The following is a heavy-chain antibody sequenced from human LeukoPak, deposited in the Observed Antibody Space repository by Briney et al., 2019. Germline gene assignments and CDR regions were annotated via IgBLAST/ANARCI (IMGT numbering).Heavy chain of an antibody. CDR2: IYSGGST. D-gene: IGHD3-3*01. CDR1: GFTVSSNY. CDR3: ASLTYYDFWSGSYPNDY. J-gene: IGHJ4*02. V-gene: IGHV3-66*02. Sequence: GGSLRLSCAASGFTVSSNYMSWVRRAPGKGLEWVSVIYSGGSTYYADSVKGRFTISRDNSKNTLYLQMNSLRAEDTAVYYCASLTYYDFWSGSYPNDYWGQGTLVTVSS.